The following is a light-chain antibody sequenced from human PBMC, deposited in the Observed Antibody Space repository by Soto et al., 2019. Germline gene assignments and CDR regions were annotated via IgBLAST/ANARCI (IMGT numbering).Light chain of an antibody. CDR1: QTITLNY. Sequence: EIVLTQSPGTLSLSPGERATLSCRASQTITLNYLAWYQQKPGQAPRLLIYGLSTRAPGIPDKFSGSGSGTDFTLTISKLEPEDFAVYYFQQYGSSPFTFGPGSKVDIK. CDR3: QQYGSSPFT. J-gene: IGKJ3*01. V-gene: IGKV3-20*01. CDR2: GLS.